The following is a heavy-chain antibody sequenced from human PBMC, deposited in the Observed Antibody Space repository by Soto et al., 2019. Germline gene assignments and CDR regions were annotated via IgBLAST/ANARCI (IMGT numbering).Heavy chain of an antibody. CDR1: GFSLSPDRVG. D-gene: IGHD1-26*01. V-gene: IGHV2-5*02. Sequence: QITLKESGPTLVKPTQTLTLTCTFSGFSLSPDRVGVGWIRQPPGKALDWLAVIYWDDSKTYSPSLKSRLTITKDTSKNQVVLTMTNIDPVDTATYYCAHAYGGRSLYWGQGTLVTVSS. J-gene: IGHJ4*02. CDR3: AHAYGGRSLY. CDR2: IYWDDSK.